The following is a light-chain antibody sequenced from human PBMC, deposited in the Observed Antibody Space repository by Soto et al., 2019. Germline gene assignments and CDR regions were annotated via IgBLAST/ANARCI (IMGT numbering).Light chain of an antibody. J-gene: IGKJ5*01. Sequence: EIVMTQSPATLSVSPGERATLSCRASQSVSSNLAWYQLKPGQAPRLLIYGASTRATGIPARFSGSGSGTEFTLTISSLQSEDFAVYYCQQYNNWPPFGQGTRLEIK. CDR3: QQYNNWPP. CDR2: GAS. V-gene: IGKV3-15*01. CDR1: QSVSSN.